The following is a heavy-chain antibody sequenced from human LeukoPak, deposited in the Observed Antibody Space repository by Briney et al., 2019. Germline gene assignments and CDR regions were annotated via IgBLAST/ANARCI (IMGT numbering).Heavy chain of an antibody. CDR3: ARQYCSGGSCYSSYYYYGMDV. Sequence: GGSLRLSCAASGFTFSSYEMNWVRQAPGKGLEWVSYISSSGSTIYYADSVKGRFTISRDNAKNSLYLQMNSLRAEDTAVYYCARQYCSGGSCYSSYYYYGMDVWGKGTTDTVSS. J-gene: IGHJ6*04. CDR1: GFTFSSYE. CDR2: ISSSGSTI. V-gene: IGHV3-48*03. D-gene: IGHD2-15*01.